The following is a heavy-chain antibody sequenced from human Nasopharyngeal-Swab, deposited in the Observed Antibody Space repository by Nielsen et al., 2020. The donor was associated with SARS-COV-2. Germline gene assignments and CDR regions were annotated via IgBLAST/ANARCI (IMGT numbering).Heavy chain of an antibody. Sequence: GASLKISCAASGFTFSSYSMNWVRQAPGKGLEWGSYISSSSSTIYYADSVKGRFTISRDNAKNSLYLQMNSLRDEDTAVYYCAREPAARPPAPDYYYYYGMDVWGQGTTVTVSS. D-gene: IGHD6-6*01. CDR3: AREPAARPPAPDYYYYYGMDV. V-gene: IGHV3-48*02. CDR2: ISSSSSTI. CDR1: GFTFSSYS. J-gene: IGHJ6*02.